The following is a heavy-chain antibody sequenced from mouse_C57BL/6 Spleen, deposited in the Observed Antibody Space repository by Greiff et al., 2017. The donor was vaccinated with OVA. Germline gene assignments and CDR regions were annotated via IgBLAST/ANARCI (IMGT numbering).Heavy chain of an antibody. CDR1: GYTFTSYW. Sequence: QVQLQQPGAELVKPGASVKLSCKASGYTFTSYWMHWVKQRPGQGLEWIGMIHPNSGSTNYNEKFKSKATLTVDKSSSTDYMQLSSLTSEGSAVYCSAREGEDGFRFAYWGPGALVTVSA. CDR3: AREGEDGFRFAY. D-gene: IGHD2-3*01. V-gene: IGHV1-64*01. CDR2: IHPNSGST. J-gene: IGHJ3*01.